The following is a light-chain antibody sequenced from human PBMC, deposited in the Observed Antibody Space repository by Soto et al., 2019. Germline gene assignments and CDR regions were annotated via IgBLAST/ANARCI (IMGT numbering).Light chain of an antibody. Sequence: QSLLTQPPSASASLGASVTLTCTLSSGYSNYKVDWYQQRPGKGPRFVMRVGTGGIVGSKGDGIPDRFSVLGSGLNRYLTIKNLQEEDESDYHCGADHGSGSNFFVVFGGGTKVTVL. CDR1: SGYSNYK. V-gene: IGLV9-49*01. CDR2: VGTGGIVG. CDR3: GADHGSGSNFFVV. J-gene: IGLJ2*01.